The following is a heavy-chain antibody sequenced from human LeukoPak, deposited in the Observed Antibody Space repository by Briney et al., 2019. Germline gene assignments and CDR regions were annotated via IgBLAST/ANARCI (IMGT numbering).Heavy chain of an antibody. CDR3: ARLGGRFDY. J-gene: IGHJ4*02. CDR2: IYYSGTT. V-gene: IGHV4-39*01. CDR1: GGSIGSSSHY. Sequence: RSSETLSLTCTVSGGSIGSSSHYWGWIRQPPGKGLEWIGGIYYSGTTYYNPSLKSRVTMSVDTSKNQFSLKLSSVTAADTAVYYCARLGGRFDYWGQGTLVTVSS. D-gene: IGHD3-10*01.